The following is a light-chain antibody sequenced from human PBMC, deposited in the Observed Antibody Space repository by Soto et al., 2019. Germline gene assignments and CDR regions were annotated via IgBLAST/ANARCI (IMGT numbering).Light chain of an antibody. CDR3: QQYSDFFIS. J-gene: IGKJ3*01. V-gene: IGKV1-5*01. CDR2: DAS. Sequence: DIQMTQSPSTLSASVGDRVTITCRASQSISRALAWDQQKPGKAHSLLIYDASSLEGGVPSRFSGSGFGTEFTLTSTNWQPADFATYYCQQYSDFFISFGPGTTVDF. CDR1: QSISRA.